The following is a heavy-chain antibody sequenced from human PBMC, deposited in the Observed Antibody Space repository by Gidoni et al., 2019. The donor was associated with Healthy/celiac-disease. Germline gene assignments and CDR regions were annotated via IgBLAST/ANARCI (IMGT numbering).Heavy chain of an antibody. Sequence: EVQLVESGGGLVKPGGSLILACAAPGFTFSSYSMNWVRQAPGQRLEWVSSISSSSSYIYYADSVKGRFTISRDNAKNSLYLQMNSLRAEDTAVYYCARAYGGNLGYWGQGTLVTVSS. V-gene: IGHV3-21*01. CDR2: ISSSSSYI. J-gene: IGHJ4*02. CDR1: GFTFSSYS. D-gene: IGHD4-17*01. CDR3: ARAYGGNLGY.